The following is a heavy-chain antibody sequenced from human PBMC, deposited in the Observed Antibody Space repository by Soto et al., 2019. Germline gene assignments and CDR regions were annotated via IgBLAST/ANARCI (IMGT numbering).Heavy chain of an antibody. CDR1: GYTFTSYD. CDR2: MNPKSGNT. D-gene: IGHD6-13*01. CDR3: AGGLTATSSSWAQIN. Sequence: QVQLVQSGAEVKKPGASVKVSCKASGYTFTSYDINWVRQATGQGLEWMGWMNPKSGNTGYAPKFQGRVTMXXNXSXXTAYMELSSLRSEDTAVYYCAGGLTATSSSWAQINWGQGTLVTVSS. V-gene: IGHV1-8*01. J-gene: IGHJ4*02.